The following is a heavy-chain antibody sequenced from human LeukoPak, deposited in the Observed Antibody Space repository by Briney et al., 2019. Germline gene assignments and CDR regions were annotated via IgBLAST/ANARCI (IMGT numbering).Heavy chain of an antibody. CDR2: ISSSSSYI. CDR3: ARAQELADFDY. D-gene: IGHD6-13*01. J-gene: IGHJ4*02. Sequence: GGSLRLSCAASGFTFSSYSMNWVRQAPGKGLEWVSSISSSSSYIYYADSVKGRFNISRDNAKNSLYLQMNSLRAEDTAVYYCARAQELADFDYWGQGTLVTVSS. V-gene: IGHV3-21*01. CDR1: GFTFSSYS.